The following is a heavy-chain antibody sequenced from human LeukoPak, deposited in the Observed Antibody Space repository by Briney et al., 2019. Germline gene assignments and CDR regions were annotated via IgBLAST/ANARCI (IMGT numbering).Heavy chain of an antibody. CDR3: TRETERAFDI. CDR1: GFTFSNAW. CDR2: IKSKTDGGTT. Sequence: PGGSLRLSCAASGFTFSNAWMSWVRQAPGKGLEWVGRIKSKTDGGTTDYAAPVKGRFTISRDDSKSIAYLQMNSLKTEDTAVYYCTRETERAFDIWGQGTMVTVSS. J-gene: IGHJ3*02. V-gene: IGHV3-15*01.